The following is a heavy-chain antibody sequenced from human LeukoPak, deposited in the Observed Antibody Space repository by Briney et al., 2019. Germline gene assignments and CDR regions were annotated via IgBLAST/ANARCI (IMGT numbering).Heavy chain of an antibody. Sequence: PSETLSLTCTVSGGSVTSGSFYWSWIRQPPGKGLEWIGYIDFSGSANYNPSLKSRVTISVDTSKNQFFLKLSSVTAADTAVYYCARHGGSWTFDSWGQGTLVTVSS. CDR3: ARHGGSWTFDS. V-gene: IGHV4-61*01. CDR1: GGSVTSGSFY. CDR2: IDFSGSA. D-gene: IGHD6-13*01. J-gene: IGHJ4*02.